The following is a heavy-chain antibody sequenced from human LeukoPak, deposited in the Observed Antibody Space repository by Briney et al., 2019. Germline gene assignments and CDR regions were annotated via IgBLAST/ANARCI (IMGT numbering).Heavy chain of an antibody. CDR3: ARARSGSHAFDI. D-gene: IGHD3-10*01. Sequence: GRSLRLSCAASGFTFSSYSMNWVRQAPGKGLEWVSSISSSSSYIYYADSVKGRFTISRDNAKNSLYLQMNSLRAEDTAVYCCARARSGSHAFDIWGQGTMVTVSS. CDR2: ISSSSSYI. CDR1: GFTFSSYS. J-gene: IGHJ3*02. V-gene: IGHV3-21*01.